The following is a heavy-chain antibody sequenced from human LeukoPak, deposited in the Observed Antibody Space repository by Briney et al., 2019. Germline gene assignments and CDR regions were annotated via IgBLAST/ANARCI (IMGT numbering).Heavy chain of an antibody. CDR2: IYHSGST. J-gene: IGHJ5*02. Sequence: SETLSLTCTVSGYSISSGYYWGWIRQPPGKGLEWIGSIYHSGSTYYNPSLKSRVTISVDTSKNQFSLKLSSVTAADTALYYCAREGLNMVRGVIPKEAWGWFDPWGQGTLVTVSS. V-gene: IGHV4-38-2*02. CDR3: AREGLNMVRGVIPKEAWGWFDP. D-gene: IGHD3-10*01. CDR1: GYSISSGYY.